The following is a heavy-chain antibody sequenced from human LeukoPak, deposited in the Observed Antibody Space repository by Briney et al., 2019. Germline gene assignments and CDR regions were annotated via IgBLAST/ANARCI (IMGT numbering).Heavy chain of an antibody. CDR3: AKGGYGELIDY. Sequence: GGSLRLSCAASGFTFRSDAMSWVRQAPGKGLEWVSGISSSGAATYYADSVKGRSTISRDNSKNTLYLQMKSLRAEDTAVYYCAKGGYGELIDYWGQGTLVTVSS. CDR2: ISSSGAAT. V-gene: IGHV3-23*01. J-gene: IGHJ4*02. CDR1: GFTFRSDA. D-gene: IGHD1-26*01.